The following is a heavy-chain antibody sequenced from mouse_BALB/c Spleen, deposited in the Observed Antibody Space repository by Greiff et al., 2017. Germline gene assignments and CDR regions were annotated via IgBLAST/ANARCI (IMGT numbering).Heavy chain of an antibody. J-gene: IGHJ3*01. D-gene: IGHD2-4*01. CDR1: GYTFTSYT. CDR2: INPSSGYT. V-gene: IGHV1-4*01. CDR3: ARSPMITTGAY. Sequence: QVQLQQSGAELARPGASVKMSCKASGYTFTSYTMHWVKQRPGRGLEWIGYINPSSGYTNYNQKFKDKATLTADKSSSTAYMQLSSLTSEDSAVYYCARSPMITTGAYWGQGTLVTVSA.